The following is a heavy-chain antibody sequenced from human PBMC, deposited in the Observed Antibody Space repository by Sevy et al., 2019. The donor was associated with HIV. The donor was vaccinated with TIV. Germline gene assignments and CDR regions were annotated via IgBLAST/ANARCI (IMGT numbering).Heavy chain of an antibody. J-gene: IGHJ4*02. CDR2: TYYKSKWYN. CDR1: GDSVSTYSAA. Sequence: HSQTLSLTCAISGDSVSTYSAAWNWIRQSPSRGLEWLGRTYYKSKWYNDYALSVKSRISINPDTPKNQISLQLNSVTPEDTAVYYCARESRWFFFHFDYWGQGTLVTVSS. D-gene: IGHD3-10*01. V-gene: IGHV6-1*01. CDR3: ARESRWFFFHFDY.